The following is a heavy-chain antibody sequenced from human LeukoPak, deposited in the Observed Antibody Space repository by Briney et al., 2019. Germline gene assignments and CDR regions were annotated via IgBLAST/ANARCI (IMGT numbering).Heavy chain of an antibody. D-gene: IGHD1-1*01. CDR2: IYYSGST. V-gene: IGHV4-30-4*01. CDR1: GGSISSGDYY. Sequence: PSETLSFTCTVSGGSISSGDYYWSWIRQPPGKGLEWIGYIYYSGSTYYNPSLKSRVTISVDTSKNQFSLKLSSVTAADTAVYYYARVGWNDAFDIWGQGTMVTVSS. CDR3: ARVGWNDAFDI. J-gene: IGHJ3*02.